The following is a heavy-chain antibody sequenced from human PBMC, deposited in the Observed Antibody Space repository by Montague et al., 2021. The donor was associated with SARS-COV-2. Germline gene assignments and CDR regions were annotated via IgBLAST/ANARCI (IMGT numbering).Heavy chain of an antibody. CDR2: FYSVGST. CDR1: GASVSGSD. J-gene: IGHJ3*02. Sequence: SETLSLTCTVSGASVSGSDWGWIRQSPGKGLEWIGYFYSVGSTDYNPSLKSRATISRDTSKNQFSLKVRSVTAADTAVYYCARETMTADAFDIWGQGTMVTVFS. D-gene: IGHD1-14*01. CDR3: ARETMTADAFDI. V-gene: IGHV4-59*02.